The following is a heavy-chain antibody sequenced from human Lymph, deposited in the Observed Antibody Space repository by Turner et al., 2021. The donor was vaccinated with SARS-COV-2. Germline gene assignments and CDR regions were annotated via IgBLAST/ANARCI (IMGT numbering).Heavy chain of an antibody. Sequence: QVQLVQSGAEVKKPVAPVEVSCKPSGSTFTCTYMHWVLQAPGQGLEWMRWINPNSGGTNYAKKFQGRVTMTRETSISTAYMELSRLRSDDTAVYYCARDVERYNDFWSGYSGGYGLDVWGQGTTVTVSS. V-gene: IGHV1-2*02. CDR2: INPNSGGT. CDR1: GSTFTCTY. CDR3: ARDVERYNDFWSGYSGGYGLDV. J-gene: IGHJ6*02. D-gene: IGHD3-3*01.